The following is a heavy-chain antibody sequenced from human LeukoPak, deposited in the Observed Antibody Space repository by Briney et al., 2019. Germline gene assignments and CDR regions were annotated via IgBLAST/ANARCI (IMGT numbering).Heavy chain of an antibody. CDR2: INGRGDNT. V-gene: IGHV3-23*01. J-gene: IGHJ5*02. Sequence: GGSLRLSCAASGFTFSSYAMNWVRQAPGKGLEWVSAINGRGDNTYYADSVRGRFTISRDNSKSTLFLQMNSLRAEDTAIYYCAKDRVSPGFNLFDPWGQGTLVTVSS. CDR3: AKDRVSPGFNLFDP. CDR1: GFTFSSYA. D-gene: IGHD2/OR15-2a*01.